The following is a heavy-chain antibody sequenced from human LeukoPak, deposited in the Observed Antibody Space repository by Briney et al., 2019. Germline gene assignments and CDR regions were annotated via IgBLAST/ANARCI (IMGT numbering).Heavy chain of an antibody. CDR2: ISDSGGST. D-gene: IGHD6-6*01. Sequence: GGSLRLSCATSGFTFDKYFIHWVRQAPGKGLEWVSGISDSGGSTYYADSVKGRFTISRDNSKNTLFLQMNSLRAEDTAVYYCAKASGSSGYYYMDVWGKGTTVTVSS. CDR3: AKASGSSGYYYMDV. CDR1: GFTFDKYF. V-gene: IGHV3-23*01. J-gene: IGHJ6*03.